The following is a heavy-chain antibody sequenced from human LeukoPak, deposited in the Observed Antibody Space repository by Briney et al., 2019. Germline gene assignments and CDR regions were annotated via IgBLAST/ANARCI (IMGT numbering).Heavy chain of an antibody. CDR3: ARGAYSSSWGLFDY. V-gene: IGHV1-2*02. J-gene: IGHJ4*02. D-gene: IGHD6-13*01. CDR2: INPNSGGT. Sequence: GASVKVSCKASGYTFTGYYMHWVRQAPGQGLEWMGWINPNSGGTNYAQKFQGGVTMTRDTSISTAYMELSRLRSDDTAVYYCARGAYSSSWGLFDYWGQGTLVTVSS. CDR1: GYTFTGYY.